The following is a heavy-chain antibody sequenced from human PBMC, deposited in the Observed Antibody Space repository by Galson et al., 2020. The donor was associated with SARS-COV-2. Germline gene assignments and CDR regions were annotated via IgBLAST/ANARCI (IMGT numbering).Heavy chain of an antibody. D-gene: IGHD3-10*01. Sequence: ASETLSLTCTVPDDAISRYYRTWIRQAHGKGLEWIGYIHQSGGTSYNPALKSRVTISVDTSMNQFSLKLSAVTAADTAVYYCALMGYYYGSGEGMDVWGQGTTVTVSS. J-gene: IGHJ6*02. V-gene: IGHV4-59*01. CDR1: DDAISRYY. CDR2: IHQSGGT. CDR3: ALMGYYYGSGEGMDV.